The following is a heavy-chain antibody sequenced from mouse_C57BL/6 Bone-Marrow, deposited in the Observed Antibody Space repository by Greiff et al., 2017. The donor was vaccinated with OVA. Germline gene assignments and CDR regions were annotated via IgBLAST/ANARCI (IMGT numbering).Heavy chain of an antibody. CDR2: ISYSGST. J-gene: IGHJ1*03. CDR1: GYSITSGYD. CDR3: AREGDWYFDV. Sequence: EVKLQESGPGMVKPSQSLSLTCTVTGYSITSGYDWHWIRHFPGNKLEWMGYISYSGSTNYNPSLKSRISITHDTSKNQFFLKLNSVTTEDTATYYCAREGDWYFDVWGTGTTVTVSS. V-gene: IGHV3-1*01.